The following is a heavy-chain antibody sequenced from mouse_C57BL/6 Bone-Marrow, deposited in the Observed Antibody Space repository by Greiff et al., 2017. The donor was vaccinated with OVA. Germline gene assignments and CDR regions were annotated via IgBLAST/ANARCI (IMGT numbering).Heavy chain of an antibody. CDR3: ARSIYYGNRWFAY. D-gene: IGHD2-1*01. Sequence: VKLVESGAELARPGASVKLSCKASGYTFTSYGISWVKQRTGQGLEWIGEIYPRSGNTYYNEKFKGKATLTADKSSSTAYMELRSLTSEDSAVYFCARSIYYGNRWFAYWGQGTLVTVSA. J-gene: IGHJ3*01. V-gene: IGHV1-81*01. CDR1: GYTFTSYG. CDR2: IYPRSGNT.